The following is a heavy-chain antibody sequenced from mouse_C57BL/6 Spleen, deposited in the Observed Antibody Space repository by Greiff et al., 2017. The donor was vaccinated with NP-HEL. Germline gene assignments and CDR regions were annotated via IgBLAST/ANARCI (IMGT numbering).Heavy chain of an antibody. Sequence: DVQLQESGPGMVKPSQSLSLTCTVTGYSITSGYDWHWIRHFPGNKLEWMGYISYSGSTNYNPSLKSRISITHDTSKNHFFLKLNSVTTEDTATYYCARAYYGSSPYFDYWGQGTTLTVSS. D-gene: IGHD1-1*01. CDR1: GYSITSGYD. V-gene: IGHV3-1*01. J-gene: IGHJ2*01. CDR3: ARAYYGSSPYFDY. CDR2: ISYSGST.